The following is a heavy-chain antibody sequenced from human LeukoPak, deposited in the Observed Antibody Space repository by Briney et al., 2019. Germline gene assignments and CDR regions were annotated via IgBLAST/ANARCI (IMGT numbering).Heavy chain of an antibody. V-gene: IGHV3-21*01. J-gene: IGHJ4*02. CDR1: AFTFSRYS. Sequence: GGSLRLSCAASAFTFSRYSMNWVRQAPGKGLEWVSSISGSSSYIYYADSVKGRFTISRDNAKNSLYLQMNSLRAEDTAVYYCAREETTYYYDSSGYYLGYWGQGTLVTVSS. D-gene: IGHD3-22*01. CDR2: ISGSSSYI. CDR3: AREETTYYYDSSGYYLGY.